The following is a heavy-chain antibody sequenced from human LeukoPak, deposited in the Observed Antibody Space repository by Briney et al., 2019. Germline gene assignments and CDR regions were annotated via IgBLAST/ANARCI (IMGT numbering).Heavy chain of an antibody. CDR3: ARDSTKDDYGDYYRWFDP. CDR1: GYTFTSYY. J-gene: IGHJ5*02. V-gene: IGHV1-46*01. D-gene: IGHD4-17*01. CDR2: INPSGGST. Sequence: GASVKVSCKASGYTFTSYYMHWVRQAPGQGLEWMGIINPSGGSTSYAQKFQGRVTMTRDTSTSTVYMEVSSLRSEDTAVYYCARDSTKDDYGDYYRWFDPWGQGTLVTVSS.